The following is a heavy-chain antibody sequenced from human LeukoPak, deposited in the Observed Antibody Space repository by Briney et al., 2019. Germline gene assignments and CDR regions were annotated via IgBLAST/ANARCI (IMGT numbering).Heavy chain of an antibody. CDR1: GFTFSSYS. V-gene: IGHV3-48*01. D-gene: IGHD1-26*01. CDR3: ARDQGGSYWVGAFDI. CDR2: ISSSSSTI. J-gene: IGHJ3*02. Sequence: PGGSLRLSCAASGFTFSSYSMNWVRQAPGKGLEWVSYISSSSSTIYYADSVKGRFTISRDNAKNSLYLQMNSLRAEDTAVYYCARDQGGSYWVGAFDIWGQGTMVTVSS.